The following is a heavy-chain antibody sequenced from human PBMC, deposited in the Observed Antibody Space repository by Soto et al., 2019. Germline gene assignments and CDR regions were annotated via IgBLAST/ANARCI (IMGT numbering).Heavy chain of an antibody. CDR1: GFSLTPVGVG. D-gene: IGHD3-16*02. V-gene: IGHV2-5*02. CDR3: AHLTITYGGVIGLNAFDI. J-gene: IGHJ3*02. Sequence: VSGPTLVNPTQTLTLTCTFSGFSLTPVGVGVGWIRQPPGKALEWVAVIYWDNDKRYNPSLKSRLSITKDTSRNQVVLTMTNMDPVDTGTYFCAHLTITYGGVIGLNAFDIWGQGTLVTVSS. CDR2: IYWDNDK.